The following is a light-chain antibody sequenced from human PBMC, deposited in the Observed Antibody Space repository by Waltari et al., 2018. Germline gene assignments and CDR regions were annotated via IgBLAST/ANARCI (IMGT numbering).Light chain of an antibody. CDR3: SSYVGSQTVV. J-gene: IGLJ2*01. Sequence: QSALPQPRSVSGSPGQSVTISCTCTRGDVGGYNYVSWYQQHPGKAPKLMIYDVSERPSGVPDRFSGSKSGNTASLTISGLQADDEADYYCSSYVGSQTVVFGGGTKLTVL. CDR1: RGDVGGYNY. V-gene: IGLV2-11*01. CDR2: DVS.